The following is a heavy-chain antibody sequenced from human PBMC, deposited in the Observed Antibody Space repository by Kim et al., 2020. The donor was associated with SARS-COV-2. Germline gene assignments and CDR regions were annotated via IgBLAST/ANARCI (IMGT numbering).Heavy chain of an antibody. D-gene: IGHD3-10*01. CDR1: GGSISTFF. CDR3: ARGPRGDGSGSHDF. Sequence: SETLSLTCTVSGGSISTFFWSWIRQPPGKGLEWLGDVFYSGRTNFNPSLKSRVTMSVDTSKNQFSLKLSSVTAADTAVYYCARGPRGDGSGSHDFWGQGTLVTVSS. J-gene: IGHJ4*02. CDR2: VFYSGRT. V-gene: IGHV4-59*01.